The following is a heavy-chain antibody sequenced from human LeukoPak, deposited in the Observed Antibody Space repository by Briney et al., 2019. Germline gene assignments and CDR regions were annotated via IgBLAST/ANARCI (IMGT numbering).Heavy chain of an antibody. CDR3: ARVDCSSTSCHRGTDY. V-gene: IGHV3-48*01. CDR2: ISTSSSTI. Sequence: GGSLRLSCAASGFTFSSYSMNWVRQAPGKGLEWVSYISTSSSTIYYADSVKGRFTISRDNAKNSLFLQMNSLRAGDTAVYYCARVDCSSTSCHRGTDYWGQGTLVTVSS. J-gene: IGHJ4*02. CDR1: GFTFSSYS. D-gene: IGHD2-2*02.